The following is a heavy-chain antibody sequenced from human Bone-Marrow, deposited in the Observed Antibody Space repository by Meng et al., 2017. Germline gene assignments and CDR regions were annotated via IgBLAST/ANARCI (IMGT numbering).Heavy chain of an antibody. V-gene: IGHV3-33*01. D-gene: IGHD2-15*01. Sequence: GESLKISCAASGFTFRSYGVHWVRQAPGKGLGWVAVIWYDGSNKYYADSVKGRFTISRDNSKNTLYLQRNSLRAEDTAVYYCARFGKIGYCSGGSCYSPYGMDVWGQGTAVTVSS. CDR3: ARFGKIGYCSGGSCYSPYGMDV. J-gene: IGHJ6*02. CDR1: GFTFRSYG. CDR2: IWYDGSNK.